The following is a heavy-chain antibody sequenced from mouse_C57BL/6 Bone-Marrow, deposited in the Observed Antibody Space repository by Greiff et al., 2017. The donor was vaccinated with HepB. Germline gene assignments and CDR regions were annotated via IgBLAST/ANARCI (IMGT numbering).Heavy chain of an antibody. Sequence: VQLQQSGPELVKPGASVKISCKASGYTFTDYNMDWVKQSHGKSLEWIGDINPNNGGTIYNQKFTGKATLTVDKSSSTAYMERRSLTSEDTAVYYCARLAKYGTMEGVDYWGRGTTITVSA. CDR3: ARLAKYGTMEGVDY. CDR1: GYTFTDYN. CDR2: INPNNGGT. V-gene: IGHV1-18*01. D-gene: IGHD2-1*01. J-gene: IGHJ2*01.